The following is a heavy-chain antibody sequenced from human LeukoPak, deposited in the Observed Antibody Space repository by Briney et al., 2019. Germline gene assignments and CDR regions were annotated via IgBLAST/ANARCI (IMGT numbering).Heavy chain of an antibody. CDR2: INHSGST. CDR3: ARDGGWNYFNWFDP. J-gene: IGHJ5*02. V-gene: IGHV4-34*01. D-gene: IGHD1-7*01. CDR1: GGSFSGYY. Sequence: SETLSLTCAVYGGSFSGYYRSWIRQPPGKGLEWIGEINHSGSTNYNPSLKSRVTISVDTSKNQFSLKLSSMTAADTAVYYCARDGGWNYFNWFDPWGQGTLVTVSS.